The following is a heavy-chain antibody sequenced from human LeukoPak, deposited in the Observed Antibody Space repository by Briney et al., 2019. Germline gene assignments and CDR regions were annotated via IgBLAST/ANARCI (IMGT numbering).Heavy chain of an antibody. CDR2: INPKSGGT. V-gene: IGHV1-2*06. J-gene: IGHJ4*02. CDR1: GYTFTGYY. Sequence: GASVKVSCKASGYTFTGYYIHWVRQAPGQGLEWMGRINPKSGGTNYAQKFRGRVTMTRDTSISTAYMELSRLRSDDTAVYYCALIVVAGTRFDYWGQGTLVTVSS. CDR3: ALIVVAGTRFDY. D-gene: IGHD6-19*01.